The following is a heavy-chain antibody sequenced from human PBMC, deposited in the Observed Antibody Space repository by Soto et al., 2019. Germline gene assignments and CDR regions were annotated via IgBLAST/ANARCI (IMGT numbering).Heavy chain of an antibody. Sequence: QVHLLESGGGVAQPGRSLRLSCAASGFMCNNYGIHGVRQSPGKGLEWVALKSFEGLNEYYADSVKGRFTLSRDNSRNALFLQMYSLGAEDSAVYYCAKGDRPDAPGYVDYWGQGTLVTVSS. CDR3: AKGDRPDAPGYVDY. CDR1: GFMCNNYG. J-gene: IGHJ4*02. CDR2: KSFEGLNE. V-gene: IGHV3-30*18. D-gene: IGHD3-16*01.